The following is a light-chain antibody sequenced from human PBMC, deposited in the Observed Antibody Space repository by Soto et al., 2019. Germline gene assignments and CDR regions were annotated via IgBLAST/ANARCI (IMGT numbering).Light chain of an antibody. CDR2: GAS. CDR1: QSVSSSY. Sequence: VLTQSPGTLSLSPGERATLSCRASQSVSSSYLAWYQQKPGQAPRLLIYGASSRATGIPDRFGGSGSGTVFTLTISSLQAEDFAVYYCQQYSSSPRTFGQGTKVDIK. V-gene: IGKV3-20*01. J-gene: IGKJ1*01. CDR3: QQYSSSPRT.